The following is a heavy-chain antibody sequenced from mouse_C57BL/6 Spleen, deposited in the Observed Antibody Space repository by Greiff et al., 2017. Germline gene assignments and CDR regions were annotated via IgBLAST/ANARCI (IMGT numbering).Heavy chain of an antibody. CDR3: ARGGSSGYVNYAMDY. CDR1: GYSITSGYY. V-gene: IGHV3-6*01. D-gene: IGHD3-2*02. CDR2: ISYDGSN. J-gene: IGHJ4*01. Sequence: ESGPGLVKPSQSLSLTCSVTGYSITSGYYWNWIRQFPGNKLEWMGYISYDGSNNYNPSLKNRISITRDTSKNQFFLKLNSVTTEDTATYYCARGGSSGYVNYAMDYWGQGTSVTVSS.